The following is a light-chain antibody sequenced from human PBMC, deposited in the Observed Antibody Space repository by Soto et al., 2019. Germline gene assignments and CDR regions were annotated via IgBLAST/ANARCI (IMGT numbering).Light chain of an antibody. J-gene: IGKJ2*01. CDR1: QSPNSDY. CDR3: QQYGPSPMYT. Sequence: EIVLTQSPGVLSLSPGERATLSCRASQSPNSDYLAWYQQKPGQAPRLLIYATSIRATGIPDRFSGSASGTDITLTISRLEPEDFALYYCQQYGPSPMYTFGQGTRLEIK. CDR2: ATS. V-gene: IGKV3-20*01.